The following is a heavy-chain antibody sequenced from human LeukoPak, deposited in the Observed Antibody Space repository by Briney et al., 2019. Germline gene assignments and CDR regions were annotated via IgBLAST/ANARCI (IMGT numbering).Heavy chain of an antibody. CDR1: GFTFSDYY. V-gene: IGHV3-11*06. CDR2: ISSSSSYT. Sequence: GGSLRLSCAASGFTFSDYYMSWIRQAPGKGLEWVSYISSSSSYTNYADSVKGRFTISRDNAKNSLYLQMNSLRAEDTAVYYCARANTYYYYGMDVWGKGTTVTVSS. CDR3: ARANTYYYYGMDV. J-gene: IGHJ6*04.